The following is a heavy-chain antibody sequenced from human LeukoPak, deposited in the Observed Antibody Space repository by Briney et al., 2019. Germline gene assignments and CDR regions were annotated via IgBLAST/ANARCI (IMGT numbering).Heavy chain of an antibody. CDR2: ISYDGSNK. V-gene: IGHV3-30-3*01. CDR3: AKGLTMVRGVTRRPFDY. J-gene: IGHJ4*02. CDR1: GFTFSSYA. Sequence: PGGSLRLSCAASGFTFSSYAMHWVRQAPGKGLEWVAVISYDGSNKYYADSVKGRFTISRDNSKNTLYLQMNSLRAEDTAVYYCAKGLTMVRGVTRRPFDYWGQGTLVTVS. D-gene: IGHD3-10*01.